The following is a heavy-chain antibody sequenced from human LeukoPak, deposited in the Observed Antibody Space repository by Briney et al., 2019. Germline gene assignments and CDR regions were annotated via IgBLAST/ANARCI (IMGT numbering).Heavy chain of an antibody. Sequence: GGSLRLSSAASGFTFSSYAMSWVRQAPGKGLEWVSAISGSGGSTYYADAVKGRFTISRDNSKNTLYLQMNSLRAEDTAVYYCAKAGVTMIGVVHFDYWGQGTLVTVSS. D-gene: IGHD3-22*01. CDR2: ISGSGGST. J-gene: IGHJ4*02. CDR3: AKAGVTMIGVVHFDY. V-gene: IGHV3-23*01. CDR1: GFTFSSYA.